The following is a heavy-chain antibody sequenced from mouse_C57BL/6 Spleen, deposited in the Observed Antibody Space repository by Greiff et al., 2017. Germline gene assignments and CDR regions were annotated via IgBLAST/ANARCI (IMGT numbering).Heavy chain of an antibody. J-gene: IGHJ1*03. Sequence: VQLQQSGPELVKPGASVKISCKASGYSFTGYYMNWVKQSPEKSLEWIGEINPRTGGTTYNQKFKAKATLTVDKSSSTAYMQLKSLTSEDSAVYYCARRKGYYGRSYQYFDVWGTGTTVTVSS. CDR1: GYSFTGYY. V-gene: IGHV1-42*01. CDR3: ARRKGYYGRSYQYFDV. CDR2: INPRTGGT. D-gene: IGHD1-1*01.